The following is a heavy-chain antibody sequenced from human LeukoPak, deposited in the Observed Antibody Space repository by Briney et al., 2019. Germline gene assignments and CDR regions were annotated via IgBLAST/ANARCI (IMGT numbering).Heavy chain of an antibody. CDR3: ARAANTYYDFWSGYNFDY. V-gene: IGHV1-2*02. D-gene: IGHD3-3*01. CDR1: GYTFTGYY. CDR2: INPNSGGT. Sequence: ASVKVSCKASGYTFTGYYMHWVRQAPGQGLEWMGWINPNSGGTNYAQKFQGRVTMTRDTSISTAYMELSRLRSDDTAVYYCARAANTYYDFWSGYNFDYWGQGTLVTVSS. J-gene: IGHJ4*02.